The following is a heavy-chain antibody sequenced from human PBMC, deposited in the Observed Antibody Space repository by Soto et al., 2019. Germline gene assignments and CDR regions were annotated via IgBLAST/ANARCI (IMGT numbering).Heavy chain of an antibody. CDR3: ATIVGANDY. D-gene: IGHD1-26*01. J-gene: IGHJ4*02. CDR2: IYSSGSA. CDR1: RASIYTYS. Sequence: PSETLSLTCTVSRASIYTYSWTWIRQPAGKGLQWIGHIYSSGSASYSPSLKSRVSMSVDSSKNQISLKLTSVTAADTAVYYCATIVGANDYWGQGTLVTVSS. V-gene: IGHV4-4*07.